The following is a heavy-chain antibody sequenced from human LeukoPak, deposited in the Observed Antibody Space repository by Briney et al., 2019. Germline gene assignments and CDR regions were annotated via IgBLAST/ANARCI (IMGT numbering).Heavy chain of an antibody. Sequence: SETLSLTCAFSGGSISTDYWSWVWQPPGKGLQRIGYIYYSGSTNYNPSLKSRVTISLNTAKNQFSLRLRSVTAADTAVYYCARRVAVGNYFDPWGQGTLVTVSS. CDR2: IYYSGST. CDR3: ARRVAVGNYFDP. D-gene: IGHD4-11*01. CDR1: GGSISTDY. J-gene: IGHJ5*02. V-gene: IGHV4-59*08.